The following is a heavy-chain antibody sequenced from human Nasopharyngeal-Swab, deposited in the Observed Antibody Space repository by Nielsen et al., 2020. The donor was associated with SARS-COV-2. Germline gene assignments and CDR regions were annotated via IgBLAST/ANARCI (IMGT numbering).Heavy chain of an antibody. CDR1: GFTFDDYA. D-gene: IGHD2-15*01. Sequence: GGSLRLSYAASGFTFDDYAMHWVRQAPGKGLEWVSLISWDGGSTYYADSVKGRFTISRDNSKNSLYLQMNSLRAEDTALYYCAKDAKHPLPGYYYYMDVWGKGTTVTVSS. CDR3: AKDAKHPLPGYYYYMDV. V-gene: IGHV3-43D*04. J-gene: IGHJ6*03. CDR2: ISWDGGST.